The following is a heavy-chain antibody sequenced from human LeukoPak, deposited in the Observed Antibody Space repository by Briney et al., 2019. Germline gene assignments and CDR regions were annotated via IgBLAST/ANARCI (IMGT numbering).Heavy chain of an antibody. CDR3: AKDPPGYGGAFDI. V-gene: IGHV1-18*01. J-gene: IGHJ3*02. D-gene: IGHD5-12*01. CDR1: GYTFNSYG. CDR2: ISADSGNT. Sequence: ASVKVSCKASGYTFNSYGISWVRQAPGQGLEWMGWISADSGNTKYAQKLQGRVTMTTDTSTNTAYMEVRSLRAEDTAVYYCAKDPPGYGGAFDIWGQGTMVTVSS.